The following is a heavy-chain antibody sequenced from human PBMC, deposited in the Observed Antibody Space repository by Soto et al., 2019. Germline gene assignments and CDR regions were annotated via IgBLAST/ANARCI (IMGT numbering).Heavy chain of an antibody. V-gene: IGHV3-7*01. CDR1: GFTFSSYW. D-gene: IGHD3-10*01. Sequence: GGSPRLSCAASGFTFSSYWMSWVRQAPGKGLEWVANIKQDGSEKYYVDSVKGRFTISRDNAKNSLYLQMNSLRAEDTAVYYCARTFRSPPFTYYYGSGSSRMWFDPWGQGTLVTVSS. J-gene: IGHJ5*02. CDR2: IKQDGSEK. CDR3: ARTFRSPPFTYYYGSGSSRMWFDP.